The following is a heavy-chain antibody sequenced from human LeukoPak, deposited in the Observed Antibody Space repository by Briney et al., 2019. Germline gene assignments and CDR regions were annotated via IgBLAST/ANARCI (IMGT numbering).Heavy chain of an antibody. J-gene: IGHJ4*02. V-gene: IGHV4-59*01. CDR2: VYSSGLT. D-gene: IGHD2-2*02. Sequence: SETLFLTCTVSGGSINNYYWSWIRQPPGKGLEWIGYVYSSGLTNYNPSLRSRVTISIDTSRSQFFLKLNSVTAADTAVYYREKYLRDSGTYYFDNWGQGALVTVSS. CDR3: EKYLRDSGTYYFDN. CDR1: GGSINNYY.